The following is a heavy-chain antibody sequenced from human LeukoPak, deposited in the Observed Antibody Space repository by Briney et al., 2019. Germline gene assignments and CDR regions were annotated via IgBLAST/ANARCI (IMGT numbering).Heavy chain of an antibody. CDR1: GGSISNYY. D-gene: IGHD6-19*01. V-gene: IGHV4-4*07. J-gene: IGHJ6*02. Sequence: SETLSLTCNVSGGSISNYYWTWIRQPAGKGLEWIGRIYSSGTTTYNPSLKSRVAMSVDTSRNQFSLKLSSVTAADTAAYYSARVSPIAVAGSSYYYAMDVWGQGTTVTVSS. CDR2: IYSSGTT. CDR3: ARVSPIAVAGSSYYYAMDV.